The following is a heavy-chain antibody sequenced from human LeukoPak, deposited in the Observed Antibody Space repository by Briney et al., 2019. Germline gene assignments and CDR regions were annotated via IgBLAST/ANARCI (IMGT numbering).Heavy chain of an antibody. J-gene: IGHJ4*02. CDR3: ARAEDIVVVVAATPHFDY. CDR2: INPTSAGT. V-gene: IGHV1-2*02. D-gene: IGHD2-15*01. CDR1: GYTFTGYY. Sequence: ASVKVSCKASGYTFTGYYMHWVRQAPGQGLEWMGWINPTSAGTNYAQKFQGRVTMTRDTSISTAYMELSRLRSDDTAVYYCARAEDIVVVVAATPHFDYWGQGTLVTLSS.